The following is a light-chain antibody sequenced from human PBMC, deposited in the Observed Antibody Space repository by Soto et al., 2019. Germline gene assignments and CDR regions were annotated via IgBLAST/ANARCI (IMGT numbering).Light chain of an antibody. CDR3: QQYDSLPPLFT. Sequence: DIQMTQSPPSLSASVGDRVTITCQASQDIRKYLNWYQQKPGKAPKLLIYDASNLETGVPSRFSGSASGTAFTFTISSLQPEDVATYYCQQYDSLPPLFTLGPGTKVDIK. CDR2: DAS. V-gene: IGKV1-33*01. CDR1: QDIRKY. J-gene: IGKJ3*01.